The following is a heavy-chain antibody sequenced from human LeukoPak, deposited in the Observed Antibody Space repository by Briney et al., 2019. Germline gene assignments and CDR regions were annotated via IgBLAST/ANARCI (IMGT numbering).Heavy chain of an antibody. J-gene: IGHJ3*02. CDR3: VQEGPRGLAFDI. CDR1: GVTFSSYV. CDR2: ISGSGGGT. V-gene: IGHV3-23*01. Sequence: GGSLRLSCEASGVTFSSYVMSWVRQAPGKGPEWVSGISGSGGGTHYAGSVKGRFAISRDNSKNTLYLQMNSLRAEDTAVYYCVQEGPRGLAFDIWGQGTKVTVSS.